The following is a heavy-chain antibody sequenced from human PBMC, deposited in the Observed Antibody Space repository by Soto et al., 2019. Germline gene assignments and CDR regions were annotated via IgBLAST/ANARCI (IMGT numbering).Heavy chain of an antibody. CDR2: LTGTGYST. CDR3: ARRDTSGLYYFDY. V-gene: IGHV3-23*01. J-gene: IGHJ4*02. CDR1: GFTFSSYG. Sequence: PGGSLRLSCAASGFTFSSYGMSWVRQAPGKGLDWVSSLTGTGYSTCYADSVKGRFTVSRDNSKNTLYLQMNSLRAEDTAVYYCARRDTSGLYYFDYWGQGTLVTVSS. D-gene: IGHD3-22*01.